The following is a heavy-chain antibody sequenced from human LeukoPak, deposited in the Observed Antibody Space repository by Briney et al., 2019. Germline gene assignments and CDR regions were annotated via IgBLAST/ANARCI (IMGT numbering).Heavy chain of an antibody. CDR1: GDSVSNNIAT. CDR2: TYYRSKWYN. Sequence: SQTLSLTCAISGDSVSNNIATWNWVRQSPSRGLEWLGRTYYRSKWYNDYAVSVKSRITINPDTSKNQFSLQLNSVTPEDTAVYYCARDVGSYNWFDPWGQGTLVTVSS. V-gene: IGHV6-1*01. CDR3: ARDVGSYNWFDP. D-gene: IGHD6-6*01. J-gene: IGHJ5*02.